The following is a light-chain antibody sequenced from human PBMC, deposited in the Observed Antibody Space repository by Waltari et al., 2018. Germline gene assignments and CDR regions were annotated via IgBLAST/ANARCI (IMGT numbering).Light chain of an antibody. CDR3: CSYAGSSTFDWV. Sequence: QSAPTQPAPVSVSPGQSITISCTGTNLDVGSYYRLSWSQQHPGKAPKVMISEVSKRPSGVSNRFSGSKSGNTAYLTISGLQAEDEADYYCCSYAGSSTFDWVCGGGTKLTVL. J-gene: IGLJ3*02. CDR1: NLDVGSYYR. V-gene: IGLV2-23*02. CDR2: EVS.